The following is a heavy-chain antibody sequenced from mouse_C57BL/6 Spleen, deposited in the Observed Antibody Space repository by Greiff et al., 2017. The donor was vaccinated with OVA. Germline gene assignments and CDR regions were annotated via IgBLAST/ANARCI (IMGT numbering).Heavy chain of an antibody. D-gene: IGHD2-2*01. Sequence: VQLKESGPGLAKPSQTLSLTCSVTGYSITSDYWNWIRKFPGNKLEYMGYISYSGSTYYNPSLKSRISITRDTSKNQYYLQLNSVTTEDTATYYCARYYGYDKGNYYAMDYWGQGTSVTVSS. J-gene: IGHJ4*01. CDR2: ISYSGST. CDR3: ARYYGYDKGNYYAMDY. V-gene: IGHV3-8*01. CDR1: GYSITSDY.